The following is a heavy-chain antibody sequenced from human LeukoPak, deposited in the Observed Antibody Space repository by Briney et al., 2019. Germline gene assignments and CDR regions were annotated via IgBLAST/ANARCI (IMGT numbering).Heavy chain of an antibody. Sequence: ASVKVSCKASDYTFSSYSVSWVRRASGQGLEWMGLIRGYSGNTKYAENLQGRVTMTTDTAMSTAYMELRSLRSDDTAVYYCARTVVSLDAFDIWGQGTMVAVSS. V-gene: IGHV1-18*01. J-gene: IGHJ3*02. CDR1: DYTFSSYS. D-gene: IGHD3-22*01. CDR2: IRGYSGNT. CDR3: ARTVVSLDAFDI.